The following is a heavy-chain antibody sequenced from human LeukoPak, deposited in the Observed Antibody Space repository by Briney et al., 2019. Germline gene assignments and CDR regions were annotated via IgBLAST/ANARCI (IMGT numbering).Heavy chain of an antibody. D-gene: IGHD3-10*01. Sequence: SGTLSLTCAVSGGSISSSNWWSWVRQPPGKGLEWIGEIYHSGSTNYNLSLKSRVTISVDMSKNQFSLKLSSVTAADTAVYYCAREVRGNLNYFDYWGQGTLVTVSS. V-gene: IGHV4-4*02. CDR1: GGSISSSNW. CDR3: AREVRGNLNYFDY. CDR2: IYHSGST. J-gene: IGHJ4*02.